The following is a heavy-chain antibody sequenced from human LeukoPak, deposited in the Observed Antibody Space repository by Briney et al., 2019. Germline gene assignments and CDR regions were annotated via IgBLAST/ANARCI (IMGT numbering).Heavy chain of an antibody. J-gene: IGHJ4*02. V-gene: IGHV3-23*01. CDR1: GFTVSNYA. CDR2: ILGSGSTT. Sequence: PGGSLRLSCAASGFTVSNYAMSWVRQAPGKGLEWVSVILGSGSTTYYADSVKGRFTVSRDDSNNTLYLQMNSLRAEDTAVYYCAKDRREKYCSTPPCYTFDYWGQGTLVTVSS. D-gene: IGHD2-2*02. CDR3: AKDRREKYCSTPPCYTFDY.